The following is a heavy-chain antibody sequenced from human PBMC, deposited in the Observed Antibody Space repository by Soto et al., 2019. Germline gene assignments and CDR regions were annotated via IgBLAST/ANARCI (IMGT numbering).Heavy chain of an antibody. J-gene: IGHJ4*02. D-gene: IGHD3-16*01. CDR3: ARTGLAEAGTIWGY. V-gene: IGHV1-18*01. Sequence: QVQLVQSGAEVKKPGASVKVSCRTSGYTFSSYGYNWVRQAPGQGLEWMGWISAYNGDTNYAQKLQGRVTMTTDTSRSTDYVELRSLRSDDTAVYSCARTGLAEAGTIWGYWGRGTLLAV. CDR2: ISAYNGDT. CDR1: GYTFSSYG.